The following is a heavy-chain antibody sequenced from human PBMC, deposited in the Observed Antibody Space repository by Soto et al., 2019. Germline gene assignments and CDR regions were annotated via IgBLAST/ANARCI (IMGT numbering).Heavy chain of an antibody. D-gene: IGHD3-16*01. Sequence: QVQLQESGPGLVKPSGTLSLTCAVSGGSISSSNWWSWVRQPPGKGLEWIGEIYPGGNTNYNPSLESQVTISVDKSQNQLSLKLTSVTAADTAVYYCARSSNAWYYFDQWGQGSLVTVSS. CDR3: ARSSNAWYYFDQ. V-gene: IGHV4-4*02. CDR1: GGSISSSNW. J-gene: IGHJ4*02. CDR2: IYPGGNT.